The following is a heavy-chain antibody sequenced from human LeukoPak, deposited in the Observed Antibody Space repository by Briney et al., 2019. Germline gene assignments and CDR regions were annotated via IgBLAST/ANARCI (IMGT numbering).Heavy chain of an antibody. CDR1: GFTFSSYA. CDR3: AKDLRNYDY. J-gene: IGHJ4*02. CDR2: ISGSGGTT. V-gene: IGHV3-23*01. Sequence: GGSLRLSCAASGFTFSSYAMSWARQAPGKGLEWVSAISGSGGTTYYADSVKGRFTLSRDNSKNTLYLQMNSLRVEDTAVYYCAKDLRNYDYWGQGTLVTVTS.